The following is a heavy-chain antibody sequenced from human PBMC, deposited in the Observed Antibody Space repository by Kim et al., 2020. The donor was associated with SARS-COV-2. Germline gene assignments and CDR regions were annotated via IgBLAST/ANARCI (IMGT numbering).Heavy chain of an antibody. D-gene: IGHD6-6*01. CDR3: ARGPFERGWIAARNLRDGGRYYYYGMDV. V-gene: IGHV4-34*01. CDR2: INHSGST. CDR1: GGSFSGYY. J-gene: IGHJ6*02. Sequence: SETLSLTCAVYGGSFSGYYWSWIRQPPGKGLEWIGEINHSGSTNYNPSLKSRVTISVDTSKNQFSPKLSSVTAADTAVYYCARGPFERGWIAARNLRDGGRYYYYGMDVWGQGTTVTVSS.